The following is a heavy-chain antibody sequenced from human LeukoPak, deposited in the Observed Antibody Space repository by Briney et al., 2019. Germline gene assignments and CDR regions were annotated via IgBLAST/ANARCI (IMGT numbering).Heavy chain of an antibody. CDR1: GFTFSSYW. D-gene: IGHD3-10*01. J-gene: IGHJ4*02. Sequence: GGSLRLSCAASGFTFSSYWMSWVRQAPGKGLEWVANIKQDGSEKYYVDSVKGRFTISRDSAKNSLHLQMNSLRAEDTAVYYCVKPYYFSSGSLNWGQGTLVTVSS. V-gene: IGHV3-7*01. CDR3: VKPYYFSSGSLN. CDR2: IKQDGSEK.